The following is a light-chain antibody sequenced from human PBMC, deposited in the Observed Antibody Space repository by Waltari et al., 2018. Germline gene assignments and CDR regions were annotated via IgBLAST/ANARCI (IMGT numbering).Light chain of an antibody. J-gene: IGKJ1*01. CDR3: QHYVRLPAT. CDR2: GAS. Sequence: SCRASQIFSRALAWYQQNPGQAPRLLIYGASTRATGIPERFSGGGSGTDFSLTINRLEPEDFAVYYCQHYVRLPATFGQGTKVEIK. V-gene: IGKV3-20*01. CDR1: QIFSRA.